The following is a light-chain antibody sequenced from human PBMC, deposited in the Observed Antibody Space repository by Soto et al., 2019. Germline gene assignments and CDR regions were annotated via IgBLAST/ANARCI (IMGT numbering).Light chain of an antibody. CDR1: SSNIGAGFD. CDR2: GNN. J-gene: IGLJ2*01. CDR3: QSYDSSLSGHVV. V-gene: IGLV1-40*01. Sequence: QSALTQPPSVSGAPGQRVTISCTGSSSNIGAGFDVHWYQHLPGTAPKLLIYGNNNRPSGVPDRFSGSKSGTSASLAITGLQAEDEAHYYCQSYDSSLSGHVVFGGGTKLTVL.